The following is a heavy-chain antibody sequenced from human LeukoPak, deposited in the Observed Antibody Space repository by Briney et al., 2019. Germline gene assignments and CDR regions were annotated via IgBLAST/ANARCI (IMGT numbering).Heavy chain of an antibody. V-gene: IGHV3-23*01. Sequence: GGAPRVSCAAPGFTFRGYPMSGGPPAPGKGREWVSAIIGRVGRTYYADSVKGRFTISRDNSKNPLYLKMNGLRAEDTAVYYCAKDGLSHILWWPRDAFDIWGQGTMVTVSS. D-gene: IGHD2-21*01. CDR3: AKDGLSHILWWPRDAFDI. CDR1: GFTFRGYP. CDR2: IIGRVGRT. J-gene: IGHJ3*02.